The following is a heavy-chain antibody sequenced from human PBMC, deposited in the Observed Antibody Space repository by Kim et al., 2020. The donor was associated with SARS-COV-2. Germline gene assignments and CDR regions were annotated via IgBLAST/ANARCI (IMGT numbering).Heavy chain of an antibody. J-gene: IGHJ4*02. CDR3: AKDLVGANEGDY. D-gene: IGHD1-26*01. V-gene: IGHV3-23*01. CDR1: GFTFSSYA. CDR2: ISGRGGST. Sequence: GGSLRLSCAASGFTFSSYAMSWVRQAPGKGLEWVSAISGRGGSTYYADSVKGRFTISRDNSKNTLYLQMNSLRAEDTAVYYCAKDLVGANEGDYWGQGTLVTVSS.